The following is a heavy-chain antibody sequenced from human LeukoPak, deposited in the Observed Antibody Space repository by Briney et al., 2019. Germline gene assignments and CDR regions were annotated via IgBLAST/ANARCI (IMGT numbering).Heavy chain of an antibody. CDR1: GGSINNYY. CDR3: ARDSYTGSHFEDTFDI. D-gene: IGHD1-26*01. V-gene: IGHV4-59*12. Sequence: SETLSLTCTVSGGSINNYYWSWIRQPPGKGLECIGHISYSGNTNYNSSLRSRVTISVDTSNNQFSLRLSSVTAADTAVYYCARDSYTGSHFEDTFDIWGQGTMVTVSS. J-gene: IGHJ3*02. CDR2: ISYSGNT.